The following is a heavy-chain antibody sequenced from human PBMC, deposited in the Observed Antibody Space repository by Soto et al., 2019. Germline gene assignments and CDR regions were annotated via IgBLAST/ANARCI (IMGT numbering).Heavy chain of an antibody. CDR1: GFTFSTYG. D-gene: IGHD2-21*02. CDR3: AGVWYCGGDCYEWYFEL. CDR2: IWYDGSNK. J-gene: IGHJ2*01. V-gene: IGHV3-33*01. Sequence: QVQLVESGGGVVQPGRSLRLSCAASGFTFSTYGMQWVRQAPGKGLEWVAVIWYDGSNKYYADSVKGRFSISRDNSKNTLFLQMNSLRAEDTAVYYCAGVWYCGGDCYEWYFELWGLGTLVTVSS.